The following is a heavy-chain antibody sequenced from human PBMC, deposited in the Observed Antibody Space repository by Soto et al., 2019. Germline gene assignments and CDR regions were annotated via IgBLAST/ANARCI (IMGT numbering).Heavy chain of an antibody. CDR3: ARSAANLFDP. CDR1: GGSISSNNYF. Sequence: QLQLQESGPGLVKPSETLSLTCTVSGGSISSNNYFWGWIRQPPGKGLEWIGSIHYTGSTYYNPSLKSRVTISVDTAKNQSSLKLTSVTATDTAVYSCARSAANLFDPWCQGTLVTVSS. V-gene: IGHV4-39*01. CDR2: IHYTGST. J-gene: IGHJ5*02.